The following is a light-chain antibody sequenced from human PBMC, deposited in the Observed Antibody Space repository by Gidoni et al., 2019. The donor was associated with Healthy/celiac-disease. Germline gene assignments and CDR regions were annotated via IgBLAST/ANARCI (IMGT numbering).Light chain of an antibody. CDR2: LGS. V-gene: IGKV2-28*01. Sequence: DIVMTQSPLSLPVTPGEPASISCRSSQSLLHSNGYNYLDWYLQKPWQSPQLLIYLGSTRASGVPDRFSGSGSGRDFTLKISRVEAEDVGVYYCMQALQTPCSFGQGTKLEIK. CDR1: QSLLHSNGYNY. J-gene: IGKJ2*04. CDR3: MQALQTPCS.